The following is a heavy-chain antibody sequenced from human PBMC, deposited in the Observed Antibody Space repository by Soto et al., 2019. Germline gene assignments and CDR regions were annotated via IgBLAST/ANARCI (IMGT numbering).Heavy chain of an antibody. CDR3: ARGTAAAAFDI. Sequence: GGSLRLSCAASGFTFSSYSMNRVRQAPGKGLEWVSSISSSSSYIYYADSVKGRFTISRDNAKNSLYLQMNSLRAEDTAVYYCARGTAAAAFDIWGQGTMVTVSS. J-gene: IGHJ3*02. D-gene: IGHD6-13*01. CDR2: ISSSSSYI. V-gene: IGHV3-21*01. CDR1: GFTFSSYS.